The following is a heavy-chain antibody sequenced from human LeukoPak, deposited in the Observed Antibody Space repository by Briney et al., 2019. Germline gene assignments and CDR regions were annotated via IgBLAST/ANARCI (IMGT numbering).Heavy chain of an antibody. J-gene: IGHJ4*02. CDR2: IWYDGSNK. CDR3: AAAEMATISY. V-gene: IGHV3-33*01. CDR1: GFTFSSYG. Sequence: AVGSLRLSCAASGFTFSSYGMHWVRQATGKGLEWVAVIWYDGSNKYYADSVKGRFTISRDNSKNTLYLQMNSLRAEDTAVYYCAAAEMATISYWGQGTLVTVSS. D-gene: IGHD5-24*01.